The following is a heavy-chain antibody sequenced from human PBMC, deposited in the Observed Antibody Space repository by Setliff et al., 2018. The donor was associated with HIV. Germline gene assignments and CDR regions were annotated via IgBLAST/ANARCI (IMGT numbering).Heavy chain of an antibody. CDR1: GFTFSSYA. CDR3: VMFSASSG. V-gene: IGHV3-23*01. Sequence: GGSLRLSCAASGFTFSSYAMSWVRQAPGKGLEWVSAISGSGGSTYYADSVKGRFTISRDNSKNTLYLQMNGLRGEDTAVYYCVMFSASSGWGQGTRSPSPQ. CDR2: ISGSGGST. D-gene: IGHD6-6*01. J-gene: IGHJ4*02.